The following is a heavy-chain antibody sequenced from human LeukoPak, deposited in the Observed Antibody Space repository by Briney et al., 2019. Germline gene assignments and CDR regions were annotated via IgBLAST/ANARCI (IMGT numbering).Heavy chain of an antibody. V-gene: IGHV3-9*01. CDR2: ISWNSGSI. D-gene: IGHD6-19*01. CDR1: GFTFDDYA. J-gene: IGHJ4*02. Sequence: GRSLRLSCAASGFTFDDYAMRWVRQAPGKGLEWVSGISWNSGSIGYADSVKGRFTISRDNAKNSLYLQMNSLRAEDTALYYCAKSRSDSSGFDYWGQGTLVTVSS. CDR3: AKSRSDSSGFDY.